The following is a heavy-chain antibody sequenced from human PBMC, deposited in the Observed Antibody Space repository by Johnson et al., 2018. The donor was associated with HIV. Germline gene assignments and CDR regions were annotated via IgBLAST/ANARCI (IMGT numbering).Heavy chain of an antibody. CDR2: INWNGGST. Sequence: EMQLVESGGGLVQPGGSLRLSCAASGFTFDDSGMSWVRQAPGKGLEWVSGINWNGGSTGYADSVKGRFTISRDNAKKSLYLQMNSLRAEDTALYYCAKDLLESHLGGSASDIWGQGTMVTVS. J-gene: IGHJ3*02. CDR1: GFTFDDSG. CDR3: AKDLLESHLGGSASDI. D-gene: IGHD3-10*01. V-gene: IGHV3-20*04.